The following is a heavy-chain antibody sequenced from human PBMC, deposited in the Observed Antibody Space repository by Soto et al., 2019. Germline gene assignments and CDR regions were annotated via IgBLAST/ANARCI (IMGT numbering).Heavy chain of an antibody. CDR3: ARGRYGDY. V-gene: IGHV1-18*01. J-gene: IGHJ4*02. D-gene: IGHD1-1*01. Sequence: QVHLVQSGAEVKKPGASVKVSCKGSGYTFTRYGITWVRQAPGQGLEWMGWISAHNGNTDYAQKLQGRVTVTRDTSTSTAYMELRSLRSDDTDVYYCARGRYGDYWGQGALVTVSS. CDR2: ISAHNGNT. CDR1: GYTFTRYG.